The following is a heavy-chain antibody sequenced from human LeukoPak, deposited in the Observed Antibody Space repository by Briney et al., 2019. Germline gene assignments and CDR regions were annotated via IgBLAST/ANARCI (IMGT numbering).Heavy chain of an antibody. D-gene: IGHD2-21*01. Sequence: SETLSLTCTVSGGSISSYYWSWIRQPPGKGLEWIGYIYYSGNTNYNPSLKSRVSISVDTSTNRFSLKLTSVTAADTAVYYCARHDNCGGTGCATGRWFDPWGQGTLVTVSS. CDR2: IYYSGNT. CDR1: GGSISSYY. V-gene: IGHV4-59*08. CDR3: ARHDNCGGTGCATGRWFDP. J-gene: IGHJ5*02.